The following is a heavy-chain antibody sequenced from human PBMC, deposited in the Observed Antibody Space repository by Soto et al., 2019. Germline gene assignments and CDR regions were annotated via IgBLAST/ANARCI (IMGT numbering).Heavy chain of an antibody. J-gene: IGHJ4*02. CDR2: IYFSGKT. D-gene: IGHD1-1*01. CDR1: VGSISGYY. CDR3: ARHMDTSGNEAFDS. Sequence: SETLSLTCTVSVGSISGYYWSWIRQPPGKGLEWIGYIYFSGKTSYNPSLKSRLTILVDTSKNQFSLKLSSVTAADTAVYYCARHMDTSGNEAFDSWGQGALVTVSS. V-gene: IGHV4-59*08.